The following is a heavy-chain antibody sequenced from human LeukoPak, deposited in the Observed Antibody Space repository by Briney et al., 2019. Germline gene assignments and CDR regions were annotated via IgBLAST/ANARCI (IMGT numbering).Heavy chain of an antibody. J-gene: IGHJ4*02. CDR3: ARDSGSYQSPFDY. D-gene: IGHD1-26*01. V-gene: IGHV4-59*01. CDR1: GGSISSYY. Sequence: SETLSLTCTVSGGSISSYYWSWIRQPPGKGLEWIGYIYYSGSTNYNPSLKSRVTISVDTSKNQFSLKLSSVTAADTAVYYCARDSGSYQSPFDYWGQGILVTVSS. CDR2: IYYSGST.